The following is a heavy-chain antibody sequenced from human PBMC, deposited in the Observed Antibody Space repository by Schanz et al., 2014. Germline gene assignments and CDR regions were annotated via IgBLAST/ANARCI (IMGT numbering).Heavy chain of an antibody. CDR3: ARDGRALSGPPYAFDI. V-gene: IGHV1-69*04. D-gene: IGHD7-27*01. CDR1: GATFNSYA. Sequence: QVRLVQSGAEVKKPGSSVKVSCKSSGATFNSYAFGWVRQAPGQGLEWLGRIIPDLETYTQGFHVRVTVTADTSTNTLFMDMRGLRYDDTAVYYCARDGRALSGPPYAFDIWGQGTMVTVSS. CDR2: IIPDLE. J-gene: IGHJ3*02.